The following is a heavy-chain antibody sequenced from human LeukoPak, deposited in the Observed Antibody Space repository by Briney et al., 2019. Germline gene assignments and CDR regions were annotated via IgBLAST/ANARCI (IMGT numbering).Heavy chain of an antibody. D-gene: IGHD4-23*01. CDR2: INAGNGNT. J-gene: IGHJ6*04. Sequence: GSVRVSCKASGYTFTSYAMHWVRQAPGQRLEWMGWINAGNGNTKYSQKFQGRVTITRDTFASTAYMELSSLRSEDTAVYYCARVIGGYYYYGMDVWGKGTTVTVSS. V-gene: IGHV1-3*01. CDR1: GYTFTSYA. CDR3: ARVIGGYYYYGMDV.